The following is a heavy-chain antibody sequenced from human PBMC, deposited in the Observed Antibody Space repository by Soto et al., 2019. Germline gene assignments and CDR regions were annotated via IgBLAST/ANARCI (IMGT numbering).Heavy chain of an antibody. CDR1: GFTCSSYA. J-gene: IGHJ4*02. V-gene: IGHV3-30-3*01. Sequence: QVQLVESGGGVVQPGRSLRLSCAASGFTCSSYAMHWVRQAPGKGLEWVAVISYEGSNKYYADSVKGRFTISRDNSKNTLYLQMNSLRAEDTAVYYCASLVLLWFGELFSPYFDYWGQGTLVTVSS. CDR3: ASLVLLWFGELFSPYFDY. CDR2: ISYEGSNK. D-gene: IGHD3-10*01.